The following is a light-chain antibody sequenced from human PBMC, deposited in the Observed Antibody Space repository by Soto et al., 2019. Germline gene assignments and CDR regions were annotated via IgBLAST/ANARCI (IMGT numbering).Light chain of an antibody. J-gene: IGKJ1*01. Sequence: EIVRTQSPATLSVSPGERATLSCSASQSVSSNLAWYQQKPGQAPRLLIYGASTRATGIPARFSGSGSGTEFTLTISSLQSEDFAVYYCQQYNNWPPWTFGQGTKVDIK. CDR2: GAS. V-gene: IGKV3-15*01. CDR1: QSVSSN. CDR3: QQYNNWPPWT.